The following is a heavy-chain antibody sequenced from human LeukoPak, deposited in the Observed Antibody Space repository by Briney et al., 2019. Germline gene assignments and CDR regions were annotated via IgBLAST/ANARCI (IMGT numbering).Heavy chain of an antibody. J-gene: IGHJ3*02. V-gene: IGHV3-30-3*01. CDR2: ISYDGSNK. CDR3: ARVPGGYSYGYYAFDI. D-gene: IGHD5-18*01. Sequence: GRSLRLSCAASGFTFSTYAMHWVRQGPGKGLEWVAVISYDGSNKFYADSVKGRFTISRDNAKNSLYLQMNSLRAEDTAVYYCARVPGGYSYGYYAFDIWGQGTMVTVSS. CDR1: GFTFSTYA.